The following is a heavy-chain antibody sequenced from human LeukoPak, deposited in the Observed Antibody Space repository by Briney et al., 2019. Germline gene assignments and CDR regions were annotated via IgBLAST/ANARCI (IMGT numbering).Heavy chain of an antibody. V-gene: IGHV3-74*01. D-gene: IGHD3-10*01. J-gene: IGHJ4*02. CDR2: INSDATST. CDR1: GFMLSSTW. Sequence: GGSLRLSCAASGFMLSSTWMHWVRQAPGKGLVWVSRINSDATSTSYADSVRGRFTISRDNAKNTLYLQMNSLRAEDTAVYYSARVRGVGYYFDYWGQGTLVTVSS. CDR3: ARVRGVGYYFDY.